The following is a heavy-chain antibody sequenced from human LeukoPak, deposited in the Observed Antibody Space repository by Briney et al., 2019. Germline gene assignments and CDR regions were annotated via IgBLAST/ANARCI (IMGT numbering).Heavy chain of an antibody. D-gene: IGHD7-27*01. CDR3: ARDIKRTNWAGQDDAFVV. CDR2: IYYGGST. CDR1: GASISGYY. Sequence: SETLSLTCTVSGASISGYYWSWIRPPPGKGLGWIGYIYYGGSTNYNPSLNSRVTISVDTSKNQFSLKLSPVTAADTAIYYCARDIKRTNWAGQDDAFVVWGQGTMVTVSS. V-gene: IGHV4-59*01. J-gene: IGHJ3*01.